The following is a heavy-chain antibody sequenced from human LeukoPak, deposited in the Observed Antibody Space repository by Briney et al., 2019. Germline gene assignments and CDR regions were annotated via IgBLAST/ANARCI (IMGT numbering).Heavy chain of an antibody. J-gene: IGHJ4*02. V-gene: IGHV3-23*01. CDR2: ISGSGGST. CDR3: AKRPDYDSSGYLVY. Sequence: GGSLRLSCAASGFTFSSYSMNWVRQAPGKGLEWVSAISGSGGSTYYADSVKGRFTISRDNSKNTLYLQMNSLRAEDTAVYYCAKRPDYDSSGYLVYWGQGTLVTVSS. CDR1: GFTFSSYS. D-gene: IGHD3-22*01.